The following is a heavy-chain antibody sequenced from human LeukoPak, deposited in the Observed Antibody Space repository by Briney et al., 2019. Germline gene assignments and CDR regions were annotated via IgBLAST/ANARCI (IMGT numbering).Heavy chain of an antibody. Sequence: PSETLSLTCTVSGGSSSSRSYHWAWIRQPPGKGLEWIGTVYHSGSTYYNPSLKGRVTISVDTPKNQFSLKLSSVTAADTAVYYCARRDCSGGSCPGAYFDYWGQGTQVTVSS. CDR3: ARRDCSGGSCPGAYFDY. V-gene: IGHV4-39*01. CDR1: GGSSSSRSYH. D-gene: IGHD2-15*01. CDR2: VYHSGST. J-gene: IGHJ4*02.